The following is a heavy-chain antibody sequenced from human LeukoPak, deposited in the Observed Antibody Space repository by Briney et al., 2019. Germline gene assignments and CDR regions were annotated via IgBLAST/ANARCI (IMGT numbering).Heavy chain of an antibody. V-gene: IGHV4-28*05. CDR1: GYSISSSNW. D-gene: IGHD2-2*02. CDR2: IYYSGSI. J-gene: IGHJ6*02. CDR3: ARTMSSSHTVYGMDV. Sequence: SETLSLTCAVSGYSISSSNWWGWIRQPPRKGLEWIGYIYYSGSIYYNPSLKSRVTMSVDTSKNQFSLKLSSVTAVDTAVYYCARTMSSSHTVYGMDVWGQGTTVTVSS.